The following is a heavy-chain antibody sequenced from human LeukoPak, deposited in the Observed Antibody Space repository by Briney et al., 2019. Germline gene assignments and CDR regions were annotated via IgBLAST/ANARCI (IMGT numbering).Heavy chain of an antibody. CDR3: ARGVTMVRGVKFLAYYYYGMDV. CDR1: GSTFTSYY. J-gene: IGHJ6*02. V-gene: IGHV1-46*01. Sequence: ASVKVSCKASGSTFTSYYMRWVRQAPGQGLEWMGIINPSGGSTSYAQKFQGRVTMTRDTSTSTVYMELSSLRSEDTAVYYCARGVTMVRGVKFLAYYYYGMDVWGQGTTVTVSS. D-gene: IGHD3-10*01. CDR2: INPSGGST.